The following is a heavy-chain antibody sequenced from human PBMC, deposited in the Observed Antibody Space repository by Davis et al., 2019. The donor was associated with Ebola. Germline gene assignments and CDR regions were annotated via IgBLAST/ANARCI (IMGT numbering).Heavy chain of an antibody. V-gene: IGHV4-4*02. CDR3: ARSHYDFWSGYYRPYGMDV. CDR2: INHSGST. Sequence: MPGGSLRLSCAVSGGSISSSNWWSWVRQPPGKGLEWIGEINHSGSTNYNPSLKSRVTISVDKSKNQFSLKLSSVTAADTAVYYCARSHYDFWSGYYRPYGMDVWGQGTTVTVSS. J-gene: IGHJ6*02. D-gene: IGHD3-3*01. CDR1: GGSISSSNW.